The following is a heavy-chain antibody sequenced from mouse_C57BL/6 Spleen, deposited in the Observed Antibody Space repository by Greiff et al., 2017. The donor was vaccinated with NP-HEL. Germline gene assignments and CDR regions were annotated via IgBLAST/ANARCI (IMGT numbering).Heavy chain of an antibody. CDR2: ISSGSSTI. CDR1: GFTFSDYG. J-gene: IGHJ3*01. Sequence: EVMLVESGGGLVKPGGSLKLSCAASGFTFSDYGMHWVRQAPEKGLEWVAYISSGSSTIYYADTVKGRFTISRDNAKNTLFLQMTSLRSEDTAMDYCARVHGAWFAYWGQGTLVTVSA. CDR3: ARVHGAWFAY. V-gene: IGHV5-17*01.